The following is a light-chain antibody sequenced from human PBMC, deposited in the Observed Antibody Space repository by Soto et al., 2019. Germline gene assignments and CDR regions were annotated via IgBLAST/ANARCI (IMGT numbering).Light chain of an antibody. CDR1: QSVSNNS. J-gene: IGKJ2*01. CDR2: GAS. CDR3: EQYCSSQYT. V-gene: IGKV3-20*01. Sequence: VLPRSPLTFVLSXGLRATLPXXXSQSVSNNSFAWYQQTPGQAPRLLIYGASSRATCIPDRFAGMGSWTDFSLTISRLEPGDFAIYYLEQYCSSQYTFGPGTKVDIK.